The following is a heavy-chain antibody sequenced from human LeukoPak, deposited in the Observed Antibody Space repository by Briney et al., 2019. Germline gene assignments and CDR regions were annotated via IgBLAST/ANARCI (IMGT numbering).Heavy chain of an antibody. CDR2: ISSSGSYI. J-gene: IGHJ4*02. Sequence: GRSLRLSCAASGFTFRSYGIHWVRQAPGKGLEWVSSISSSGSYIYYADSVKGRFTISRDNAKNSLYLQMISLGAEDTAVYYCARGSGVQVWSSLDYWGQGTLVTVSS. D-gene: IGHD5-18*01. CDR1: GFTFRSYG. V-gene: IGHV3-21*01. CDR3: ARGSGVQVWSSLDY.